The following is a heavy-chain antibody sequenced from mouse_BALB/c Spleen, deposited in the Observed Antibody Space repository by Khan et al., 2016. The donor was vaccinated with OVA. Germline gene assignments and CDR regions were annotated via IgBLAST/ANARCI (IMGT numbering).Heavy chain of an antibody. CDR3: ARDVSRCNYAMDY. V-gene: IGHV3-2*02. CDR2: ISYSGST. CDR1: GYSITSDYA. Sequence: EVQLQESGPGLVKPSQSLSLTCTVTGYSITSDYAWNLLRQSPGNQLEWMGYISYSGSTNYNPSLKSRISITRDTSKNQYFLQLNSVTTEDTATYNDARDVSRCNYAMDYWGQGTSVTVSS. J-gene: IGHJ4*01.